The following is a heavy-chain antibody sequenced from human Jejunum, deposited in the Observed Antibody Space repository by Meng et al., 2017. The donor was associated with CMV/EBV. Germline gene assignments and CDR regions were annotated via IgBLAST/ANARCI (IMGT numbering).Heavy chain of an antibody. CDR2: VNTNTGNP. CDR1: GYTYTTSP. J-gene: IGHJ4*02. V-gene: IGHV7-4-1*02. Sequence: KASGYTYTTSPVNWGRQAQGQGLEWLGWVNTNTGNPTYGQDFKGRFVFSLDTSVSTAYLQISSLEPDDTAIYYCAREATWGSYPFDYWGQGTLVTVSS. D-gene: IGHD3-16*01. CDR3: AREATWGSYPFDY.